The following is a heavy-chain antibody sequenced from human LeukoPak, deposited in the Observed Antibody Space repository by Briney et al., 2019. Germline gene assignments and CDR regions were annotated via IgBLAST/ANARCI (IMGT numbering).Heavy chain of an antibody. V-gene: IGHV3-23*01. CDR1: GFTFSNYG. CDR3: AKTNGYYDY. CDR2: ISGSGDNT. Sequence: HPGGSLRLSCAASGFTFSNYGMSWVRQAPGKGLGWVSSISGSGDNTYYADSVKGRSGIYRDNSKKTLYLQMDSLRVEDTAVYHCAKTNGYYDYWGRGTLVTVSS. D-gene: IGHD3-22*01. J-gene: IGHJ4*02.